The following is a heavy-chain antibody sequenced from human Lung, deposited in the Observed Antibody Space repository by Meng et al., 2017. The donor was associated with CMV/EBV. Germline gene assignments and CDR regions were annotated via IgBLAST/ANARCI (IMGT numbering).Heavy chain of an antibody. V-gene: IGHV3-74*01. Sequence: GGSLRLSCAASGFIFTSYWMHWVRQAPGKGLEWVSRIDSDGSSTTYAESVKGRFTISRDNAKNTLFLQMISLRAEDTAVYYCTRDGDYYDATLHWGQGSLVTVSS. CDR2: IDSDGSST. D-gene: IGHD3-16*01. J-gene: IGHJ4*02. CDR1: GFIFTSYW. CDR3: TRDGDYYDATLH.